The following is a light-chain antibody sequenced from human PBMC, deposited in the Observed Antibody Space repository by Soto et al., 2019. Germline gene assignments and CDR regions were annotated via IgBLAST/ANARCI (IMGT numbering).Light chain of an antibody. V-gene: IGLV1-51*01. CDR2: DNN. CDR3: GTWDSRLSGQHYV. CDR1: SSDVGGYNY. Sequence: QSLLTQPASVSGSPGQSITISCTGTSSDVGGYNYVSWYQQHPGKAPKLMIYDNNKRPSGIPDRFSGSKSGTSATLGITGLQTGDEADDYCGTWDSRLSGQHYVFGNGNKVTVL. J-gene: IGLJ1*01.